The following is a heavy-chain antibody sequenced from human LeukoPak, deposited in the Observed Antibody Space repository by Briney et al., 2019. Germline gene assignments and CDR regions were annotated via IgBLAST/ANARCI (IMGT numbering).Heavy chain of an antibody. CDR3: ARHVEIAVAGPIDY. J-gene: IGHJ4*02. V-gene: IGHV4-39*01. Sequence: SESLSLTCTVSVGSISSSTDYSGWIRQPPGTGLEWNGSIYYSGSTYYNPSLKSRFTISVDTSKNQFSLTLSSATADDTAVYYCARHVEIAVAGPIDYWGPGTLVTVSS. D-gene: IGHD6-19*01. CDR1: VGSISSSTDY. CDR2: IYYSGST.